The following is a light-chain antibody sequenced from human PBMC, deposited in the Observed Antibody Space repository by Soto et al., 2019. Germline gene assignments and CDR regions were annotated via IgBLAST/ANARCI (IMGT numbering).Light chain of an antibody. CDR2: GAS. CDR3: HQYNNWPRT. CDR1: QSVSSR. V-gene: IGKV3-15*01. J-gene: IGKJ1*01. Sequence: EIVMTQSASTVSVSPGERVTLSCRASQSVSSRLAWYHQKPGQSPRLLIYGASTRATGIPARFSGSGSGTEFTLTISSLQSEDFGLYYCHQYNNWPRTFGQRTKVDI.